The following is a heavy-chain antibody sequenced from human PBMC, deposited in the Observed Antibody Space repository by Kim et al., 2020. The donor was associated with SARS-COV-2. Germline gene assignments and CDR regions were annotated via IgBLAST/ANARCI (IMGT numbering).Heavy chain of an antibody. CDR3: ASANGFSIGWHLDY. CDR2: IRSKGYGGSA. J-gene: IGHJ4*02. Sequence: GGSLRLSCKVSGITFGNYGISWVRQAPGKGLEWVSFIRSKGYGGSAEYAASVKGRFSISRDDSKNIAYLQMNSLQTEDTAVYFCASANGFSIGWHLDYWGQGTLVTVSS. V-gene: IGHV3-49*04. D-gene: IGHD6-19*01. CDR1: GITFGNYG.